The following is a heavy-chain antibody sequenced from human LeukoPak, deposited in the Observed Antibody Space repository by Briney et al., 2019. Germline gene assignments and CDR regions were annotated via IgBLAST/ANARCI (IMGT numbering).Heavy chain of an antibody. J-gene: IGHJ4*02. CDR1: GYTFTSYG. CDR3: ARGSHVVVPAAVDY. V-gene: IGHV1-18*01. D-gene: IGHD2-2*01. CDR2: ISAYNGNT. Sequence: GASVKVSCKASGYTFTSYGISWLRQAPGQGLEWMGWISAYNGNTNYAQKLQGRVTMTTDTSTSTAYMELRSLRSDDTAVYYCARGSHVVVPAAVDYWGQGTLVTVSS.